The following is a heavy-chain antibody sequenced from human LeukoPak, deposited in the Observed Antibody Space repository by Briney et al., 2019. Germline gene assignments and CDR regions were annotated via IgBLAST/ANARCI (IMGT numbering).Heavy chain of an antibody. CDR2: ISSSSSYI. D-gene: IGHD5-18*01. Sequence: GGSLRLSCAASGFTFSSYSMNWVRQAPGKGLEWVSYISSSSSYIYYADSVKGRFTISRDNAKNSLYLQMNSLRAEDTAVYYCARSAMDTAMVGYYYYMDVWGKGTTVTVSS. J-gene: IGHJ6*03. CDR3: ARSAMDTAMVGYYYYMDV. CDR1: GFTFSSYS. V-gene: IGHV3-21*05.